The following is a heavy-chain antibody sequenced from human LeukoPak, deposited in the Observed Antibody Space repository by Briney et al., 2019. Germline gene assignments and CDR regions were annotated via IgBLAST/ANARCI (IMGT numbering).Heavy chain of an antibody. CDR3: ARGGRAAAGTEFDY. J-gene: IGHJ4*02. CDR2: ISAYNGNT. CDR1: GYTFTSYG. Sequence: ASVTVSCKASGYTFTSYGISWVRRAPGQGLEGMGWISAYNGNTNYAQKLQGRVTMTTDTSTSTAYMELRSLRSDDTAVYYCARGGRAAAGTEFDYWGQGILVTVSS. D-gene: IGHD6-13*01. V-gene: IGHV1-18*01.